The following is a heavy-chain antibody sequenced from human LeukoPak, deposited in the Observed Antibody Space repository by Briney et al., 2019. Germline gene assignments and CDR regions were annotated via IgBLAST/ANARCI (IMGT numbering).Heavy chain of an antibody. J-gene: IGHJ4*02. CDR1: GFTLSSYW. V-gene: IGHV3-7*01. CDR2: IKQDGSEK. Sequence: GGSLRLSCAASGFTLSSYWMSWVRQAPGKGREWVANIKQDGSEKYYVDSVKGRFTISRDNPKNSLYLQMNSLRAEDTAVYYCARDETDYYDSSGYKGYWGQGTLVTVSS. D-gene: IGHD3-22*01. CDR3: ARDETDYYDSSGYKGY.